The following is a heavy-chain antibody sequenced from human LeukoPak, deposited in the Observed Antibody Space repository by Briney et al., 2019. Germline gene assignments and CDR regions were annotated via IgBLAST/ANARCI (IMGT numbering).Heavy chain of an antibody. Sequence: GRSLRLSCAASGFTFSSYAMSWVRQAPGRGLEWVSAISGSSGLTYYADSVKGRFTISRDNSKNTLFLQMNSLRVEDTAVYYCARRGESTTYGDYRFDYWGQGTLVTVSS. D-gene: IGHD4-17*01. CDR3: ARRGESTTYGDYRFDY. CDR1: GFTFSSYA. V-gene: IGHV3-23*01. CDR2: ISGSSGLT. J-gene: IGHJ4*02.